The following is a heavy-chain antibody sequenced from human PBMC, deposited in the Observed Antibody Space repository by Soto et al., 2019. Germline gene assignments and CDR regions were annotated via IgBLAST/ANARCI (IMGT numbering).Heavy chain of an antibody. D-gene: IGHD3-3*01. CDR3: ARTIFGGANYYYYYGMDV. V-gene: IGHV3-30-3*01. J-gene: IGHJ6*02. CDR1: GFTFSNFA. Sequence: GRPLRLSCAASGFTFSNFAMHWVSQAQGKGLEWVAVISYDGSNKYYADSVKGRFTISRDNSKNTLYLQMNSLRAEDTAVYYCARTIFGGANYYYYYGMDVWGQGTTVTVSS. CDR2: ISYDGSNK.